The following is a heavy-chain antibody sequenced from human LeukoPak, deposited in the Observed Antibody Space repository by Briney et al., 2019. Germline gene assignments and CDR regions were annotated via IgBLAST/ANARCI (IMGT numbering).Heavy chain of an antibody. CDR1: GFTFSSYA. Sequence: GGSLRLSCAASGFTFSSYAMSWVRQAPGKGLEWVSAISGSGGTTYYADSVKGRFTISRDNSKNTLYLQVNSLRAEDTAVYYCAKEGPNMVRGVIITRRYYFDYWGQGTLVTVSS. V-gene: IGHV3-23*01. J-gene: IGHJ4*02. CDR2: ISGSGGTT. CDR3: AKEGPNMVRGVIITRRYYFDY. D-gene: IGHD3-10*01.